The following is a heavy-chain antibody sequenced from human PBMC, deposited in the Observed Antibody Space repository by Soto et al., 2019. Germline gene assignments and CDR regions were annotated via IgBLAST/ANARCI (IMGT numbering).Heavy chain of an antibody. Sequence: SVKVSCKASGGTFSSYTISWVRQAPGQGLEWMGRIIPILGIANYAQKFQGRVTITADKSTSTAYMELSSLRSEDTAVYYCARDPGCGGDCYSDYWYFDLWGRGTMVTVSS. CDR2: IIPILGIA. D-gene: IGHD2-21*02. V-gene: IGHV1-69*04. J-gene: IGHJ2*01. CDR3: ARDPGCGGDCYSDYWYFDL. CDR1: GGTFSSYT.